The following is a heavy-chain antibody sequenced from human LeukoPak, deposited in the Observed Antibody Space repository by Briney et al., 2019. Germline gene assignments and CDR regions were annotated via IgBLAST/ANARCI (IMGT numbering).Heavy chain of an antibody. CDR1: GYTFTSYG. D-gene: IGHD3-22*01. V-gene: IGHV1-18*01. J-gene: IGHJ5*02. Sequence: ASVKVSCKASGYTFTSYGISWVRQAPGQGLEWMGWISAYNGNTNYAQKLQGRVTMTTDTSTSTAYMELRSLRSDDTAVYYCARGYYDSSGYYLNWFDPWGQGTLVTVSS. CDR3: ARGYYDSSGYYLNWFDP. CDR2: ISAYNGNT.